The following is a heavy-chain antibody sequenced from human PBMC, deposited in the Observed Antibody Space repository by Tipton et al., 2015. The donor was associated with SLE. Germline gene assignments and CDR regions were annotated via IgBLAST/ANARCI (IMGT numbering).Heavy chain of an antibody. CDR2: VHHSGST. CDR1: GYSISSGYY. J-gene: IGHJ4*02. V-gene: IGHV4-38-2*02. CDR3: ARDRDTAKVFID. Sequence: TLSLTCNVSGYSISSGYYWGWIRQSPEKGLEWIGSVHHSGSTYYNPSLRSRLTISVDTSKNQFSLKLSSVTAADTAVYYCARDRDTAKVFIDWGQGTLVTVSS. D-gene: IGHD5-18*01.